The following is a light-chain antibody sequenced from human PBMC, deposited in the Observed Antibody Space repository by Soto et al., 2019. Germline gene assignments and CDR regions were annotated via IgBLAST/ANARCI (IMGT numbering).Light chain of an antibody. J-gene: IGKJ4*01. CDR3: QQSYGAPQP. CDR1: QTISNY. CDR2: LAS. Sequence: DIQMTQSPSSLSASVGDRVTITCRASQTISNYLHWYQQSPGKAPNLLIYLASNLQSGVPSSFSCRRSGADFSLTSSSLQPQDFVTYYCQQSYGAPQPFGRGAKVDIK. V-gene: IGKV1-39*01.